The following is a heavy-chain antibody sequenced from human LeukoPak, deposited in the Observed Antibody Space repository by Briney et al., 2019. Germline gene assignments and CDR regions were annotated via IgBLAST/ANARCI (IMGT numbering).Heavy chain of an antibody. J-gene: IGHJ6*03. D-gene: IGHD7-27*01. CDR2: IYTSGST. V-gene: IGHV4-4*07. CDR1: GASISSYY. Sequence: PSETLSPTCHVSGASISSYYWSWIRQPAGKGLEWIGRIYTSGSTNYNPSPKSRVTMSADTSKNQFSLKLSSVTAADTAVYYCAMTTGKYYYCMDVWGKGTTVTVSS. CDR3: AMTTGKYYYCMDV.